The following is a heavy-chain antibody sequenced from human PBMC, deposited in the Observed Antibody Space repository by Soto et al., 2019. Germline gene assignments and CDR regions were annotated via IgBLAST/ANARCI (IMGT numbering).Heavy chain of an antibody. D-gene: IGHD1-1*01. CDR1: GYTFASYW. J-gene: IGHJ6*02. CDR3: ARQRATSPTYCYYEMDV. CDR2: IYPNDFDT. V-gene: IGHV5-51*01. Sequence: PGESLKISCKASGYTFASYWIAWVRQMPGKGLEWMGIIYPNDFDTKYSPSFQGQVTISADKSISTAYLQWDSLKASDTAMYYCARQRATSPTYCYYEMDVWGQGTLGTVSS.